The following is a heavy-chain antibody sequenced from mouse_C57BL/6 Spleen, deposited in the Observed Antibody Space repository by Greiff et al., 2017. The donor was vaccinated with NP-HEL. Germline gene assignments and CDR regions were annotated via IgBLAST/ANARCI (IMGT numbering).Heavy chain of an antibody. Sequence: VQLQQSDAELVKPGASVKISCKVSGYTFTDHTIHWMKQRPEQGLEWIGYIYPRDGSTKYNEKFKGKATLTADKSSSTAYMPLNSLTSEDSAVYFCARDISYYYGSSFAWFAYWGQGTLVTVSA. CDR1: GYTFTDHT. V-gene: IGHV1-78*01. CDR2: IYPRDGST. J-gene: IGHJ3*01. D-gene: IGHD1-1*01. CDR3: ARDISYYYGSSFAWFAY.